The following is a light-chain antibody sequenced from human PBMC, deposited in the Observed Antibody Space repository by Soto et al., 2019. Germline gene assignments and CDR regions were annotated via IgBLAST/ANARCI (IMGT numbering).Light chain of an antibody. CDR2: EVS. CDR1: SSDVGGYNY. Sequence: QSVLTQPASVSGSPVQSITISCTVTSSDVGGYNYVSWYQQHPGKAPELMIYEVSNRPSGVSNRFSGSKSGNTASLTISGLQAEDEADYYCSSYTSSSTLVFGTGTKVTVL. CDR3: SSYTSSSTLV. J-gene: IGLJ1*01. V-gene: IGLV2-14*01.